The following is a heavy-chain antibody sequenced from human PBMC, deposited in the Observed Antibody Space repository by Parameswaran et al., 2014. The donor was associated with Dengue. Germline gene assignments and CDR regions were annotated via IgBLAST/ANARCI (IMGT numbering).Heavy chain of an antibody. Sequence: WIRQPPGKGLEWVAVISYDGSNKYYADSVKGRFTISRDNSKNTLYLQMNSLRAEDTAVYYCARDWGYSGYDQLDYWGQGTLVTVSS. CDR2: ISYDGSNK. V-gene: IGHV3-30-3*01. CDR3: ARDWGYSGYDQLDY. D-gene: IGHD5-12*01. J-gene: IGHJ4*02.